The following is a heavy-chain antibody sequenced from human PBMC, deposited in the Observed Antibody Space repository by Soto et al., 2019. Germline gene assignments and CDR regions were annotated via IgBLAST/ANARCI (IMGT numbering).Heavy chain of an antibody. CDR1: RFSLSTSGVG. D-gene: IGHD2-15*01. CDR2: IYWDDNK. Sequence: QIILKESGPTLVKPTQTLTLTCTFSRFSLSTSGVGVGWIRQPPGKGLEWLALIYWDDNKRYSPSLKSRLTITKDPSKNQVVLTMTNMDPVDTAPYYCAHSWYCSGGSCYYSNWFDPWGHGTLVTVSS. CDR3: AHSWYCSGGSCYYSNWFDP. V-gene: IGHV2-5*02. J-gene: IGHJ5*02.